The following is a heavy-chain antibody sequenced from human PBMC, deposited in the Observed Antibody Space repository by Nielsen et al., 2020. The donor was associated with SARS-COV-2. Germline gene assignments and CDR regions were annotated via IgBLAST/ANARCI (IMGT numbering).Heavy chain of an antibody. D-gene: IGHD6-6*01. CDR3: ARGSSSYRRRDFDY. CDR1: GYTFTDYA. Sequence: ASVKVSCKASGYTFTDYAINWVRQATGQGLEWMGWMNPNSRNTGYAQKFQGRLTLTRDTSTSTAYMELSSLTSEDTAVYYCARGSSSYRRRDFDYWGQGTLVSVSS. V-gene: IGHV1-8*01. CDR2: MNPNSRNT. J-gene: IGHJ4*02.